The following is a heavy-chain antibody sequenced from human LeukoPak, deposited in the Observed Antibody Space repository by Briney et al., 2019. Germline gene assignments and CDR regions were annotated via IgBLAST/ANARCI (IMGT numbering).Heavy chain of an antibody. CDR2: IYTSGST. Sequence: SETLSLTCTVSGGSVSSGSYYWRWIRQPAGKGLEWIGRIYTSGSTNYNPSLKSRDTISVDTSKNQFSLKVTSVTAADTAVYYCARVFGDSSGYPAVFDYWGQGTLVTVSS. CDR3: ARVFGDSSGYPAVFDY. J-gene: IGHJ4*02. V-gene: IGHV4-61*02. CDR1: GGSVSSGSYY. D-gene: IGHD3-22*01.